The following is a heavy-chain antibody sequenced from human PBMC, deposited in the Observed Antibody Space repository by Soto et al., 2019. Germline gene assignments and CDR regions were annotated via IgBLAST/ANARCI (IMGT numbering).Heavy chain of an antibody. CDR2: VYHTGRT. J-gene: IGHJ4*02. V-gene: IGHV4-61*01. Sequence: KPSETLTLTCTVSGGSLKSGSYSWSWIRQPPGKGLEWIGYVYHTGRTSYNPSLKSRVSISMDTSKNQFSLNLDSVTAADTAVYFCARDLAYFDSWGQGTLVTVSS. CDR3: ARDLAYFDS. CDR1: GGSLKSGSYS.